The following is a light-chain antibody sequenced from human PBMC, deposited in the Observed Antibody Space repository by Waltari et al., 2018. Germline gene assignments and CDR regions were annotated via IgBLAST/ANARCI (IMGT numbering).Light chain of an antibody. CDR3: QRYNNLPIFA. J-gene: IGKJ3*01. CDR1: QDITNY. CDR2: DAS. V-gene: IGKV1-33*01. Sequence: DIHLTRSPSSLSASIGDRVTITCQASQDITNYLNWYQQKPGKAPELLIQDASNLETGVPARFSGSQSGTRFTLTISSLQSEDVGTYFCQRYNNLPIFAFGPGT.